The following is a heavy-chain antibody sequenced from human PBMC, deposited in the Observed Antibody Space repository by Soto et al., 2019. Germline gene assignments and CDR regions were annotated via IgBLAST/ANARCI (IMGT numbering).Heavy chain of an antibody. J-gene: IGHJ4*02. CDR1: GFSLRNSGVG. CDR2: IYWDDDK. Sequence: QITLKESGPTLVKPTQPLTLTCTFSGFSLRNSGVGVGWIRQPPGKALEWLALIYWDDDKRYSPSLKSRLTITKDTSKNQVVLTMTTMDPVDTATYYCAHLTTGGFYFDYWGQGTLVTVSS. V-gene: IGHV2-5*02. CDR3: AHLTTGGFYFDY. D-gene: IGHD4-17*01.